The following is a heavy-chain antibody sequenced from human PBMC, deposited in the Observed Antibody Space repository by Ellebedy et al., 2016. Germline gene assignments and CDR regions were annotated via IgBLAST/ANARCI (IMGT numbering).Heavy chain of an antibody. CDR3: ARARSGYYNLDV. V-gene: IGHV4-4*07. CDR1: GASISSYY. Sequence: SETLSLXCTVSGASISSYYWAWIRQPAGKGLEWIGHIYNAGSTDYNPSLKSRVTLSADTSVNQSSLRLTSVTAADSATYYCARARSGYYNLDVWGKGTAVTVSS. CDR2: IYNAGST. J-gene: IGHJ6*03.